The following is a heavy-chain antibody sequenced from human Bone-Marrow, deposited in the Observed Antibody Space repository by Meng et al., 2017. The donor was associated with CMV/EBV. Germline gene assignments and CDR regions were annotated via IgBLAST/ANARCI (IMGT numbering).Heavy chain of an antibody. CDR2: IYYSGST. V-gene: IGHV4-59*08. D-gene: IGHD5-12*01. CDR3: ARGVGHGYDFAFDP. J-gene: IGHJ5*02. CDR1: GGSTSSYY. Sequence: SETLSLTCTVSGGSTSSYYWSWIRQPLGKGLEWIGYIYYSGSTNYNPSLKSRVTMSVDTSKNQFSLNLSSVTAADTAVYYCARGVGHGYDFAFDPWGQGNLVTVSS.